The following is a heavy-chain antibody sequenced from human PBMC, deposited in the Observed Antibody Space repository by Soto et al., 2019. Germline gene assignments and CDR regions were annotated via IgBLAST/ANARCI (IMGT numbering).Heavy chain of an antibody. D-gene: IGHD3-10*01. V-gene: IGHV3-30*18. CDR3: GKHYPQNIPMVRGAYTTLGSMDV. J-gene: IGHJ6*02. CDR2: ISYDGNTK. Sequence: GVSMRRSCSASGFTFSSCGLRCVRQSPGKGLEWVAVISYDGNTKFYADSVKGPFTFSRDNSKNTLYLQMSRRRPDDTAMYYFGKHYPQNIPMVRGAYTTLGSMDVWGQGTRVTVSS. CDR1: GFTFSSCG.